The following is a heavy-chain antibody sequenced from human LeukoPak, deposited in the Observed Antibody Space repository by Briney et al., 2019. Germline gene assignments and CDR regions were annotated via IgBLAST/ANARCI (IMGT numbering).Heavy chain of an antibody. D-gene: IGHD3-10*01. CDR3: ARQSMVRGVPDY. Sequence: GESLKISCKGSGYNITTYWIGWVRQMPGKGLKWMGIIYPGDSDTRYSPSFQGQVTISADKSISTAYLQWRSLRASDTAMYYCARQSMVRGVPDYWGQGTLVTVSS. V-gene: IGHV5-51*01. CDR1: GYNITTYW. CDR2: IYPGDSDT. J-gene: IGHJ4*02.